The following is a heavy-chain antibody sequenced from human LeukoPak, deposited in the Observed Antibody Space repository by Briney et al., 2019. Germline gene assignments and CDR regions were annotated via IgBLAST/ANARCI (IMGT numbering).Heavy chain of an antibody. D-gene: IGHD2-15*01. CDR1: GYTFTTYY. J-gene: IGHJ6*02. V-gene: IGHV1-46*01. Sequence: GASVKVSCKASGYTFTTYYIHWVRQAPGQGLEWMGIINPSGGSISYAQKLQGRVTMTEDTSTDTAYMELSSLRSEDTAVYYCATGSVGPVVRYGMDVWGQGTTVTVSS. CDR2: INPSGGSI. CDR3: ATGSVGPVVRYGMDV.